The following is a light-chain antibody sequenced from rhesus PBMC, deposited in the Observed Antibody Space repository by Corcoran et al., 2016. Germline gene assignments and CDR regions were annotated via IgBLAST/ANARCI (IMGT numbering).Light chain of an antibody. J-gene: IGKJ1*01. V-gene: IGKV1-28*03. CDR3: LQHNNNPRT. Sequence: DIQMTQSPSSLSASVGDTVTITCRASQGIANYLNWFQQKPGKAPHLLIYDASTLESGVPSRFSGSGSGTAFTLTISSLQPEDFATYYCLQHNNNPRTFGQGTKVEIK. CDR2: DAS. CDR1: QGIANY.